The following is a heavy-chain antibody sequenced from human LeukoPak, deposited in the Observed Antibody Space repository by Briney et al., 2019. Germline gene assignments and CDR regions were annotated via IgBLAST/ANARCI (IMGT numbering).Heavy chain of an antibody. D-gene: IGHD3-22*01. J-gene: IGHJ4*02. CDR3: AGLRSAYYYIDY. V-gene: IGHV3-11*01. CDR1: GSTFTDYY. CDR2: ISSGGNTM. Sequence: GGSLRLSCAASGSTFTDYYMGWIRLAPGKGLQWVSYISSGGNTMYYADSVKGRFTISRDNAKSSLYLQMNSLRAEDTAVYYCAGLRSAYYYIDYWGQGSLVTVSS.